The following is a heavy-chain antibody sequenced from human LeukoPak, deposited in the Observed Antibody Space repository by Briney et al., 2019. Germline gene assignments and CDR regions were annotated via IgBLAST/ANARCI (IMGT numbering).Heavy chain of an antibody. D-gene: IGHD1-14*01. CDR1: GFTVSSDY. V-gene: IGHV3-66*02. Sequence: GGSLRLSCAASGFTVSSDYMTWVRQAPGKGLEWVSVIYSGGDTYYADSVRGRFTISRDNSMNTLYLQMNSLSPEDTAIYYCARDPGLPNGNHFWGQGTTVTVSS. CDR2: IYSGGDT. J-gene: IGHJ6*02. CDR3: ARDPGLPNGNHF.